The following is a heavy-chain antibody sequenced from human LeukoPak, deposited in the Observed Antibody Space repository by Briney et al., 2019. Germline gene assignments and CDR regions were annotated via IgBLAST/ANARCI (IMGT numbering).Heavy chain of an antibody. D-gene: IGHD4-17*01. CDR1: GGSISSSSYY. CDR2: IYYSGST. V-gene: IGHV4-39*01. Sequence: PLETLSLPCTVSGGSISSSSYYWGWIRQPPGKGLEWIGSIYYSGSTYYNPSLKSRVPIYVDTYKNQFSLKLSSVTAAATGIYYCAGPTMTPTGYYCYYMDVWGKGTTVTVSS. CDR3: AGPTMTPTGYYCYYMDV. J-gene: IGHJ6*03.